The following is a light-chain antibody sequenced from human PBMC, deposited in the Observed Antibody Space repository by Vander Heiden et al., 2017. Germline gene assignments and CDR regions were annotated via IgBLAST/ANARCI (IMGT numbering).Light chain of an antibody. Sequence: EIVMTQHPATLSVPPGERPTLYSRASQNVSTNLARYYQKPAQAPRLLNYRASSRATGIPAMFSGSGSGTEFTLTISSLQSDDFAVYYCQQYNNWPPGRTFGQGTKVEIK. J-gene: IGKJ1*01. CDR1: QNVSTN. V-gene: IGKV3-15*01. CDR2: RAS. CDR3: QQYNNWPPGRT.